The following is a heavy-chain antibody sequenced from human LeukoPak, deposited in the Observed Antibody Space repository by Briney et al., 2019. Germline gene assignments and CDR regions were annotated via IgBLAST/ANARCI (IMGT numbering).Heavy chain of an antibody. CDR1: GGSISGYY. CDR3: ARDGRAGSLFAY. CDR2: ISYSGST. D-gene: IGHD6-19*01. J-gene: IGHJ4*02. V-gene: IGHV4-59*01. Sequence: TSETLSLTCTVSGGSISGYYWSWIRQPPGKGLEWVGYISYSGSTNYNPSLKSRVTISVDTSKNQFSLKLSSVTAADTAIYYCARDGRAGSLFAYWGQGTLVTVSS.